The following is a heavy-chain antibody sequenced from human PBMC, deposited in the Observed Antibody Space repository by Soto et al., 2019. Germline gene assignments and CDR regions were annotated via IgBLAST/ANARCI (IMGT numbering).Heavy chain of an antibody. CDR1: GFSLSTSGVG. D-gene: IGHD6-19*01. J-gene: IGHJ4*02. CDR3: AHSGGCYRGFEC. CDR2: IYWDDHK. Sequence: QITLKEAGPTLVKPTQTLTLTCTFSGFSLSTSGVGVGWIRQPPGKALEWLALIYWDDHKRYSPSLKRRLTIPQDTSQNQVVLTMTSMDPVDAATYYCAHSGGCYRGFECWGKGNVVTFSS. V-gene: IGHV2-5*02.